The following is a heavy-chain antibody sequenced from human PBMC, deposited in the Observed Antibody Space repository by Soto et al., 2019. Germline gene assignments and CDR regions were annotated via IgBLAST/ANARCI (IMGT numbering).Heavy chain of an antibody. J-gene: IGHJ4*02. Sequence: PSETLSLTCTVSGGSISSYYWSWIRQPPGKGLEWIGYIYYSGSTNYNPSLKSRVTISVDTSKNQFSLKLSSVTAADTAVYYCAARKQAYCGGDCYSLDYWGQGTLVTVSS. CDR2: IYYSGST. CDR3: AARKQAYCGGDCYSLDY. V-gene: IGHV4-59*01. D-gene: IGHD2-21*02. CDR1: GGSISSYY.